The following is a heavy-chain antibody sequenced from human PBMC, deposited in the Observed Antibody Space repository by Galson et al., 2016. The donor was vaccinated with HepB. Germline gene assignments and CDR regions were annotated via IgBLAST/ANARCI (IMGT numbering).Heavy chain of an antibody. Sequence: SVKVSCKASGFTFSTADIHWVRQATGQGLEWMGRVSPKSGNTGYAQKFQGRVTVTSSTSTSTAYMEPSGLKFDDTAIYYCARVTSNWALRYFDLWGRGTLVAVSS. CDR3: ARVTSNWALRYFDL. D-gene: IGHD7-27*01. CDR1: GFTFSTAD. CDR2: VSPKSGNT. V-gene: IGHV1-8*01. J-gene: IGHJ2*01.